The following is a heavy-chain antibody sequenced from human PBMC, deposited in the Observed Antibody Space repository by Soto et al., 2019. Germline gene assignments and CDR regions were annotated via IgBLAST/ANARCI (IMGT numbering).Heavy chain of an antibody. CDR2: VSAYNGNT. J-gene: IGHJ6*02. V-gene: IGHV1-18*01. D-gene: IGHD5-12*01. CDR3: ARDLSVWWLPRGYYYGMDV. Sequence: ASVKVSCKASGYTFTSYGISWVRQAPGQGLEWMGWVSAYNGNTNYAQKLQGRVTMTTDTSTSTAYMELRSLRSDDTAVYYCARDLSVWWLPRGYYYGMDVWGQGTTVTVT. CDR1: GYTFTSYG.